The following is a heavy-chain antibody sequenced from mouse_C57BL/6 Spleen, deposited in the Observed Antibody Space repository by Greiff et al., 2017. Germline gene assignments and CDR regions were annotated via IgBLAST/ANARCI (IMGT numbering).Heavy chain of an antibody. Sequence: QVQLKQSGAELARPGASVKLSCKASGYTFTSYGISWVKQRTGQGLEWIGEIYPRSGNTYYNEKFKGKATLTADKSSSTAYMELRSLTSEDSAVYFCARSGFGAMDYWCQGTSVTVSS. CDR2: IYPRSGNT. D-gene: IGHD3-1*01. CDR3: ARSGFGAMDY. V-gene: IGHV1-81*01. CDR1: GYTFTSYG. J-gene: IGHJ4*01.